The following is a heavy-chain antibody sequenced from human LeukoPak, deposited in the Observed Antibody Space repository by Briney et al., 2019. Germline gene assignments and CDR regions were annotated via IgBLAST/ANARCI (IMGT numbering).Heavy chain of an antibody. V-gene: IGHV4-39*07. D-gene: IGHD4-11*01. J-gene: IGHJ4*02. CDR2: IYYSGST. CDR1: GGSISSSSYY. CDR3: VGLHDYSNYVTESYFDY. Sequence: PSETLSLTCTVSGGSISSSSYYWGWVRQPPGKGLEWIGSIYYSGSTYYNPSLKSRVTISVDKSKNQFSLKLSSVTAADTAVYYCVGLHDYSNYVTESYFDYWGQGTLVTVSS.